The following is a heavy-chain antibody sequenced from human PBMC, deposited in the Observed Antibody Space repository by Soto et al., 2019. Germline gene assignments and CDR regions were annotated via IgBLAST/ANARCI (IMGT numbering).Heavy chain of an antibody. J-gene: IGHJ4*02. Sequence: SETLSLTCAVYGGSFSGYYWSWIRQPPGKGLEWIGEINHSGSTNYNPSLKSRVTTSVDKSKNQFSLNLSSVTAADTAVYYCARRGGTYDDFKVNYFDSWGQGALVTVSS. CDR1: GGSFSGYY. CDR3: ARRGGTYDDFKVNYFDS. CDR2: INHSGST. V-gene: IGHV4-34*01. D-gene: IGHD4-17*01.